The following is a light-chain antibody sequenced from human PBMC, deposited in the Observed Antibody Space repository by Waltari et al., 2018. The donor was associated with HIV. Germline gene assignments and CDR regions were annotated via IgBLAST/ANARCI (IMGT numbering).Light chain of an antibody. Sequence: DLQMTQSPSSLSASVGDRVTITCRASQSISSYVNWYQQKPGKAPKLLIYAAASLQSGVPSRFSGSGSVTDFTLTISSLQPEDIATYYCQQSYSIPKVFGGGTKVEIK. V-gene: IGKV1-39*01. CDR1: QSISSY. CDR2: AAA. CDR3: QQSYSIPKV. J-gene: IGKJ4*01.